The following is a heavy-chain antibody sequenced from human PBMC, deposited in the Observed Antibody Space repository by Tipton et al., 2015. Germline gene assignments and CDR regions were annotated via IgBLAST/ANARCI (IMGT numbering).Heavy chain of an antibody. CDR3: VSTPSGSQWSRYYYGMDV. Sequence: TLSLTCTVSGDSISSSSYYWGWIRQPPGKGLEWIGSIYYSGSTYYNPSLKSRVTISVDTSKNQFSLKLSSVTAAETAVYYCVSTPSGSQWSRYYYGMDVWGQGTTVTVSS. J-gene: IGHJ6*02. CDR2: IYYSGST. D-gene: IGHD1-26*01. CDR1: GDSISSSSYY. V-gene: IGHV4-39*01.